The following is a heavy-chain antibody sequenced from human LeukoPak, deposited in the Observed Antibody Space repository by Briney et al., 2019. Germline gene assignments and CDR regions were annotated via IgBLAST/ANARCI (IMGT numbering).Heavy chain of an antibody. CDR2: ISSSGSTI. D-gene: IGHD3-16*02. CDR3: ASVGYDFVWGSYRVTDY. J-gene: IGHJ4*02. CDR1: GFTFSNYE. V-gene: IGHV3-48*03. Sequence: WGSLRLSCEASGFTFSNYEMNWVRQAPGKGLEWVSYISSSGSTIYYADSVTGRFTISGDNAKNSLYLQMNSLRAEDTAVYYCASVGYDFVWGSYRVTDYWGQGTLVTVSS.